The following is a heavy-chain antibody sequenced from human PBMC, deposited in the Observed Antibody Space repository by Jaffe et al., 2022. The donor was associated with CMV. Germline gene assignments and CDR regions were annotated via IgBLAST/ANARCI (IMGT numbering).Heavy chain of an antibody. CDR3: ASRVAVAGGLDY. D-gene: IGHD6-19*01. CDR2: ISAYNGNT. J-gene: IGHJ4*02. V-gene: IGHV1-18*04. CDR1: GYTFSSYA. Sequence: QVHLVQSGAEVKKPGASVKVSCRTSGYTFSSYAVSWVRQAPGQGLEWMGWISAYNGNTNYAQKLQGRVTMTTDTSTSTAYMDLRSLKSDDTAVYYCASRVAVAGGLDYWGQGTLVTVSS.